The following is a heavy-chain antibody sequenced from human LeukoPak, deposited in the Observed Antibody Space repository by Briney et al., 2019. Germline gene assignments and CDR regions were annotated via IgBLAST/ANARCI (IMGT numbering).Heavy chain of an antibody. Sequence: GGSLRLSCAASGFTFSSYAMHWVRQAPGKGLEWVAVISYDGSNKYYADSVKGRFTISRDNSKNTLYLQMNSLRAGDTAVYYCARGPSKPRSIAARRRGDYYYYMDVWGKGTTVTVSS. V-gene: IGHV3-30-3*01. CDR2: ISYDGSNK. D-gene: IGHD6-6*01. CDR1: GFTFSSYA. CDR3: ARGPSKPRSIAARRRGDYYYYMDV. J-gene: IGHJ6*03.